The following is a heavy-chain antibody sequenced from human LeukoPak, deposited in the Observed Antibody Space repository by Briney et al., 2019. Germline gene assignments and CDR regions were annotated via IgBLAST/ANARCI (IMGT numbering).Heavy chain of an antibody. V-gene: IGHV3-33*01. CDR2: IWSDGSNK. CDR3: ARADYGDYQYYFDY. CDR1: GFTFRSYG. J-gene: IGHJ4*02. D-gene: IGHD4-17*01. Sequence: QPGRSLRLSCAASGFTFRSYGMHWVRQAPGKGLEWVAIIWSDGSNKYYADSVKGRFTISRDNSKNTLYLQMNSLRAEDTAVYYCARADYGDYQYYFDYWGQGTLVTVSS.